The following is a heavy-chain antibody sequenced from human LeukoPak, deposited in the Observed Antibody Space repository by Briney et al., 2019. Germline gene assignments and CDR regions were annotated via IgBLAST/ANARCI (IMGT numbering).Heavy chain of an antibody. CDR1: GYSFTSYW. Sequence: PGESLKISCKGSGYSFTSYWIGWVRQMPGKGLEWMGIIYPGDSDTRYSPSFQGQVTISADKSISTAYLRWSSLKASDTAMYYCARHGIYDFWSGYDYYFDYWGQGTLVTVSS. J-gene: IGHJ4*02. V-gene: IGHV5-51*01. CDR3: ARHGIYDFWSGYDYYFDY. CDR2: IYPGDSDT. D-gene: IGHD3-3*01.